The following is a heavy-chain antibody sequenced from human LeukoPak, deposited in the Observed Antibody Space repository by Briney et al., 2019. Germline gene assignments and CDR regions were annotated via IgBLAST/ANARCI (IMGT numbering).Heavy chain of an antibody. V-gene: IGHV4-59*01. D-gene: IGHD6-13*01. CDR1: GGSISSYY. CDR2: IYYSGST. J-gene: IGHJ6*02. Sequence: NPSETLSLTCTVSGGSISSYYWSWIRKPPGKGLEWIGYIYYSGSTNYNPSLKSRVTISVDTSKNQFSLKLSSVTAADTAVYYCARDFRIAATYYYGMDVWGQGTTVTVSS. CDR3: ARDFRIAATYYYGMDV.